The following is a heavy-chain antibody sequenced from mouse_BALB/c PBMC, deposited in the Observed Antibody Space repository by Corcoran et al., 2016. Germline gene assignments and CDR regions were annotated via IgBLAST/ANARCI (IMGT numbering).Heavy chain of an antibody. CDR1: GFSLSTSGMG. J-gene: IGHJ2*01. Sequence: QVTLKESGPGILQPSQTLSLTCSFSGFSLSTSGMGVSWIRQPSGKGLEWLAHIYWDDDKRYNPSLKSRLTISKDTSRNQVFLKITSVDTADTATYYCARRSTFSFFDYWGQGTTLTVSS. V-gene: IGHV8-12*01. CDR2: IYWDDDK. CDR3: ARRSTFSFFDY.